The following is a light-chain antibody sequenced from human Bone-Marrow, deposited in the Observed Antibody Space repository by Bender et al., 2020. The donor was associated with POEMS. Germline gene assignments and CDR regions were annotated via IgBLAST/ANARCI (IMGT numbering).Light chain of an antibody. CDR3: QSADSSRTHVL. CDR2: RDS. V-gene: IGLV3-25*03. Sequence: SYELTQPPSVSVSPGQTARITCSGDALPKQFAYWFQQKPGQAPVLLIYRDSERPSGIPERFSGSSSGTTVTLTISGVQAEDEADYYCQSADSSRTHVLFGGGTKLTVL. CDR1: ALPKQF. J-gene: IGLJ2*01.